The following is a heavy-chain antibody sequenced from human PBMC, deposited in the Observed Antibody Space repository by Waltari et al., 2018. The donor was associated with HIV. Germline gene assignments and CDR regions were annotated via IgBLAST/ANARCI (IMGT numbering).Heavy chain of an antibody. Sequence: VESGGTPVQPGGSLRLSCKGSGFIFGRHWMPLVRQSPVKGLGCVARMDNDGAVRKYADSVRGRFTISIDNAKNTLFLDMKGLRVEDSGIYYCVKDVTVTFYGVYYSGLDVWGQGTTVTV. CDR1: GFIFGRHW. CDR3: VKDVTVTFYGVYYSGLDV. D-gene: IGHD2-21*02. V-gene: IGHV3-74*01. J-gene: IGHJ6*02. CDR2: MDNDGAVR.